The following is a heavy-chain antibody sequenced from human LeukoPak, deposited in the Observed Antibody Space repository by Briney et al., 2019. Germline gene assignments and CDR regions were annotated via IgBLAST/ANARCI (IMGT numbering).Heavy chain of an antibody. Sequence: PGGSLRLSCAASGVTFTNYWMSWVRQAPGKGLELVANIKQDRSEKYYVDSVKGRFTISRDNAKNSLYLQMNSLRAEDTAVYYCARLREIPVFGVVTKSTSYFDYWGQGTLVTVPS. D-gene: IGHD3-3*01. V-gene: IGHV3-7*01. J-gene: IGHJ4*02. CDR3: ARLREIPVFGVVTKSTSYFDY. CDR1: GVTFTNYW. CDR2: IKQDRSEK.